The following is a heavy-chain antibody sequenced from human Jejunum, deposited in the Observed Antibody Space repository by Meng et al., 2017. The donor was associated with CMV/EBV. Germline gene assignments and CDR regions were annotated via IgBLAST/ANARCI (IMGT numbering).Heavy chain of an antibody. CDR1: GFNFSIYG. J-gene: IGHJ4*02. Sequence: QLQLVDLWAALVQPGCSRGLSCDASGFNFSIYGMHWVRQDPGKGLEWVAFIRYDGTVQNYADSVKGRFTISRDNSWNMLSLEMNSLRPEDTAVYYCAKVGFGWYSIDYWGQGTLVTVSS. CDR3: AKVGFGWYSIDY. D-gene: IGHD6-19*01. CDR2: IRYDGTVQ. V-gene: IGHV3-30*02.